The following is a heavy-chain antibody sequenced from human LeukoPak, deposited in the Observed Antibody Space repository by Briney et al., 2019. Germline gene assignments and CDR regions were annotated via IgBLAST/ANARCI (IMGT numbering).Heavy chain of an antibody. V-gene: IGHV4-59*01. J-gene: IGHJ4*02. D-gene: IGHD3-9*01. CDR2: IYYSGST. CDR3: AREGEADILTGYEFDY. CDR1: GGSISSYY. Sequence: PSETLSLTCTVSGGSISSYYWSWIRQPPGKGLEWIGYIYYSGSTNYNPSLKSRVTISVDTSKNQFSLKLSSVTAADTAVYYCAREGEADILTGYEFDYWGQGTLVTVSS.